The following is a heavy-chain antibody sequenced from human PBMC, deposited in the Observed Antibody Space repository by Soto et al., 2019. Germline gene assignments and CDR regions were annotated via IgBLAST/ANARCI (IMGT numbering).Heavy chain of an antibody. Sequence: ASVKVSCKASGDMFDTYTITWMRQAPGRGLEWVGGIIPRSAKSNYAQKFQGRVTITADESTSTAYMELSSLRSEDTAVYYCARVGFTIFGEDKYYYYGMDVWGQGTTVTVSS. V-gene: IGHV1-69*13. D-gene: IGHD3-3*01. CDR2: IIPRSAKS. CDR1: GDMFDTYT. J-gene: IGHJ6*02. CDR3: ARVGFTIFGEDKYYYYGMDV.